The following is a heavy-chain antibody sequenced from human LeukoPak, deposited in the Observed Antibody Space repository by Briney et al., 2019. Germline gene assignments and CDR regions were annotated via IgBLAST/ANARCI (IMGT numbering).Heavy chain of an antibody. J-gene: IGHJ6*03. D-gene: IGHD7-27*01. CDR1: GYTFTGYY. Sequence: ASVKVSCKASGYTFTGYYMHWVRQAPGQGLEWMGWINPNSGGTNYAQKFQGRVTMTRDTSISTAYMELSRLRSDDTAVYYCARSLGLDPVGDYYYMDVWGKGTTVTISS. CDR2: INPNSGGT. V-gene: IGHV1-2*02. CDR3: ARSLGLDPVGDYYYMDV.